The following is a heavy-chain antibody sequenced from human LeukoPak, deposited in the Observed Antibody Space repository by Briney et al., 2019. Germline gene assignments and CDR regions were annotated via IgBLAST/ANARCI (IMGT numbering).Heavy chain of an antibody. V-gene: IGHV3-30*18. CDR3: AKDRYSGYVGLFDY. CDR2: ISYDGSNK. D-gene: IGHD5-12*01. CDR1: GISFSTYG. J-gene: IGHJ4*02. Sequence: GGSLRLSCAASGISFSTYGMHWVRQAPGKGLEWVAVISYDGSNKYYADSVKGRFTISRDNSKNTLYLQMNSLRAEDTAVYYCAKDRYSGYVGLFDYWGQGTLVTVSS.